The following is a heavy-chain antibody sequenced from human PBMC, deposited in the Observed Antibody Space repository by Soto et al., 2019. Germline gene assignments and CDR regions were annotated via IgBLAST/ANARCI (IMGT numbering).Heavy chain of an antibody. J-gene: IGHJ3*02. Sequence: PVGSLRLSCAASGFTLSSYWMAWVRQTPGKGLEFVANIREDGKEINYVDSVKGRFTISRDNAKNSLFLQMNSLRDDDTAVYYCGTDQWGGAFDIGGQGTMVTVSS. V-gene: IGHV3-7*01. CDR3: GTDQWGGAFDI. D-gene: IGHD3-10*01. CDR1: GFTLSSYW. CDR2: IREDGKEI.